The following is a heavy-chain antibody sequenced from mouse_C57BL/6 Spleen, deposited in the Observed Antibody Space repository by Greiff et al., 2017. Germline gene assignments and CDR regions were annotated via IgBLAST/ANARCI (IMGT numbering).Heavy chain of an antibody. V-gene: IGHV1-62-2*01. Sequence: QVQLKESGAELVKPGASVKLSCKASGYTFTESTIHWVKQRSGQGLEWIGWFYPGSGSIKYNEKFKDKATLTADQSSSPVYMEVNKLPSENSAVYVRARHEGVPRYFCDDWGQGTTLTVSP. CDR1: GYTFTEST. D-gene: IGHD1-1*01. CDR2: FYPGSGSI. J-gene: IGHJ2*01. CDR3: ARHEGVPRYFCDD.